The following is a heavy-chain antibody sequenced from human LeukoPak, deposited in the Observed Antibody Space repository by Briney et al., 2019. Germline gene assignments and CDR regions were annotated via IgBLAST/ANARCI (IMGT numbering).Heavy chain of an antibody. CDR3: AGGIVGADFDY. V-gene: IGHV1-69*13. Sequence: ASVKVSCKASGYTFTYRYLHWVRQAPGQGLEWMGGIIPIFGTANYAQKFQGRVTITADESTSTAYMELSSLRSEDTAVYYCAGGIVGADFDYWGQGTLVTVSS. CDR2: IIPIFGTA. J-gene: IGHJ4*02. CDR1: GYTFTYRY. D-gene: IGHD1-26*01.